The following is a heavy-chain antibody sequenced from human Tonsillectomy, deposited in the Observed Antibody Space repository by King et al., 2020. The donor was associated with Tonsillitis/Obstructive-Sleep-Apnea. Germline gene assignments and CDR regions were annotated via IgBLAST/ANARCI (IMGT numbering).Heavy chain of an antibody. J-gene: IGHJ6*03. CDR2: IYYSGST. Sequence: QLQESGPGLVKPSETLSLTCTVSGGSIRSYYWSWIRQPPGKGLEWSVCIYYSGSTNYNPSLKSRVTITVETSKNQLLLKLSSVTAADTAVYYCARGDYYYYMDVWGKGTTVTVSS. CDR1: GGSIRSYY. CDR3: ARGDYYYYMDV. V-gene: IGHV4-59*01.